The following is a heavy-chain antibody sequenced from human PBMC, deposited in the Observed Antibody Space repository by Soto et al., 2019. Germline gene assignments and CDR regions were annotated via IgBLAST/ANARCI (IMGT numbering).Heavy chain of an antibody. CDR3: AKSVYNWNDGFFDP. CDR2: ISYDGINK. D-gene: IGHD1-1*01. CDR1: GFTFSSYG. J-gene: IGHJ5*02. V-gene: IGHV3-30*18. Sequence: QVQLVESGGGVVQPGRSLRLSCAASGFTFSSYGMHWVRQAPGKGLEWVAVISYDGINKYYADSVKGRFTISRDNSKNTLYLQMNSLRAEDTAVYYCAKSVYNWNDGFFDPWGQGTLVTVSS.